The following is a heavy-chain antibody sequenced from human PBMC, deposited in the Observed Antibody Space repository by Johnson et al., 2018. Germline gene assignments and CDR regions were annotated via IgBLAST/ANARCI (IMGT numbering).Heavy chain of an antibody. D-gene: IGHD3-10*01. J-gene: IGHJ6*02. CDR1: GFTFGNYA. V-gene: IGHV3-49*05. CDR2: IRSKAYGGTT. CDR3: TRLMGGMDV. Sequence: VQLVESGGGLVKPGRSLRLSCTASGFTFGNYAMSWFRQAPGKGLEWGGFIRSKAYGGTTEYAASVKGRFTITREDSKSIAYLQMNSLKTEDTAVYYCTRLMGGMDVWGQGTTVTVAS.